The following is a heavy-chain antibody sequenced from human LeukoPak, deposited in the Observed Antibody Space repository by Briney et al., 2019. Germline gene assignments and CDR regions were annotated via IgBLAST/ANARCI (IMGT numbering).Heavy chain of an antibody. Sequence: PSETLSLTCTVSGGSISSSSYYWGWIRQPPGKGLEWIGSIYYSGSTYYNPSLKSRVTISVDTSKNQFSPKLSSVTAADTAVYYCARTYYYGSGRYFDYWGQGTLVTVSS. D-gene: IGHD3-10*01. CDR2: IYYSGST. V-gene: IGHV4-39*07. CDR3: ARTYYYGSGRYFDY. J-gene: IGHJ4*02. CDR1: GGSISSSSYY.